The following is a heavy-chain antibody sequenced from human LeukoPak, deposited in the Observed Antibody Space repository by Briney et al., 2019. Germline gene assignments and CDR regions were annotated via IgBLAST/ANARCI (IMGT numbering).Heavy chain of an antibody. CDR3: ARVGGDSSGYYLYYYGMDV. Sequence: PGGSLRLSCAASGFTFSSYSMNWVPQAPGKGLEWVSSISSSSSYIYYADSVKGRFTISRDNAKNSLYLQMNSLRAEDTAVYYCARVGGDSSGYYLYYYGMDVWGQGTTVTVSS. CDR1: GFTFSSYS. CDR2: ISSSSSYI. D-gene: IGHD3-22*01. V-gene: IGHV3-21*01. J-gene: IGHJ6*02.